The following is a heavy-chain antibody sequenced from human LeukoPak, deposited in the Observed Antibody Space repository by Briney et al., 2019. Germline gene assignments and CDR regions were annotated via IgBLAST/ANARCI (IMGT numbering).Heavy chain of an antibody. CDR1: GYSSTNYG. CDR3: ARDVGITVAHSFGP. J-gene: IGHJ5*02. V-gene: IGHV1-18*01. Sequence: ASVKVSCKASGYSSTNYGISWVRQAPGQGLEWMGWIHIYRGNTNYAQKFQGRVTMTTDTSTSTVYMEVRGLRSDDTAMYYCARDVGITVAHSFGPWGQGTRVTVSS. D-gene: IGHD2-15*01. CDR2: IHIYRGNT.